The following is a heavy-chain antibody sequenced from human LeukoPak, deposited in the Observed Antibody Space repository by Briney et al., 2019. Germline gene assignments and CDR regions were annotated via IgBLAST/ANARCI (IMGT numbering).Heavy chain of an antibody. CDR1: GYTFTGYY. CDR3: ARGSHFSIPQAVVY. V-gene: IGHV1-2*02. J-gene: IGHJ4*02. D-gene: IGHD6-19*01. CDR2: INPNSGGT. Sequence: RASVKVSCKASGYTFTGYYMHWVRQAPGQGLEWMGWINPNSGGTNYAQKFQGRVTMTRDTSISTAYMELSRLRSDDTAVYYCARGSHFSIPQAVVYWGQGTLVTVSS.